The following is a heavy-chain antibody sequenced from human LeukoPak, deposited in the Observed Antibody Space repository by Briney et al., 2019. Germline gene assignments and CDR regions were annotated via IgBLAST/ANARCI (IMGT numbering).Heavy chain of an antibody. CDR2: IYHSGST. CDR3: ARYRGSPPTYFDY. D-gene: IGHD1-26*01. CDR1: GYSISSGYY. Sequence: SETLSLTCTVSGYSISSGYYWGWIRQPPGKGLEWIGSIYHSGSTYYNPSLKSRVTISVDTSKNQFSLKLSSVTAADTAVYYCARYRGSPPTYFDYWGQGTLVTVSS. V-gene: IGHV4-38-2*02. J-gene: IGHJ4*02.